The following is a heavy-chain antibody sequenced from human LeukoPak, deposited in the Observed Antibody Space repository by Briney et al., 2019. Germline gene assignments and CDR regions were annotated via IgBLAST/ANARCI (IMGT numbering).Heavy chain of an antibody. V-gene: IGHV1-18*01. CDR3: ARVTIFGVVIHWFDP. D-gene: IGHD3-3*01. J-gene: IGHJ5*02. Sequence: ASVKVSCKASGYTFTSYGISWVRQAPGQGLEWMGWISAYNGNTNYAQKLQGRVTMTTDTSTSTAYMELGSLRSDDTAVYYCARVTIFGVVIHWFDPWGQGTLVTVSS. CDR1: GYTFTSYG. CDR2: ISAYNGNT.